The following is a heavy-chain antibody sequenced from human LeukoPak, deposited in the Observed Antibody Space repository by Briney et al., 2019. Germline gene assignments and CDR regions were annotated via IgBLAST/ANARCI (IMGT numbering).Heavy chain of an antibody. J-gene: IGHJ3*02. CDR3: ARDSHSGWYAAAFDI. D-gene: IGHD6-19*01. CDR2: IYYSGST. Sequence: KSSETLSLTCTVSGGSISSYYWSWIRQPPGKGLEWIGYIYYSGSTNYNPSLKSRVTISVDTSKNQFSLKLSSVTAADTAVYYCARDSHSGWYAAAFDIWGQGTMVTVSS. V-gene: IGHV4-59*01. CDR1: GGSISSYY.